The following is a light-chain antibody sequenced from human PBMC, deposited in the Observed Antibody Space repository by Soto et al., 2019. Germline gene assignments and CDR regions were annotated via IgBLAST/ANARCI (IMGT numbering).Light chain of an antibody. CDR2: GAS. CDR3: QQRSNWPVT. Sequence: EIVLTQSPATLSSSPGERATLSCRASQSVSSSLAWYQQKPGHAPMLLIYGASNRAGGIPARFSGSGSGTDFTLTISSLEPEDCAVYYCQQRSNWPVTFGQGTRLEIK. V-gene: IGKV3-11*01. CDR1: QSVSSS. J-gene: IGKJ5*01.